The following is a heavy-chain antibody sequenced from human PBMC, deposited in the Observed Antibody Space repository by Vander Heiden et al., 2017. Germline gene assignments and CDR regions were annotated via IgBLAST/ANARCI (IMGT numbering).Heavy chain of an antibody. CDR2: IWYDGSNK. CDR3: ARDPYQLLFGYYYYGMDV. D-gene: IGHD2-2*01. V-gene: IGHV3-33*01. J-gene: IGHJ6*02. Sequence: QAQLVESGGGVGQPGRSLRLSCAASGCTFRSYGMHWVRQAPGKGLEWVAVIWYDGSNKYYADSVKGRFTISRDNSKNTLYLQMNSLRAEDTAVYYCARDPYQLLFGYYYYGMDVWGQGTTVTVSS. CDR1: GCTFRSYG.